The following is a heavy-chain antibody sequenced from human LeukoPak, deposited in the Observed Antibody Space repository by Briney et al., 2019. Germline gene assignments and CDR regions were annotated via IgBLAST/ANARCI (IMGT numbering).Heavy chain of an antibody. Sequence: GGSLRLSCAASGFTFSSYWMDWVRQAPGKGLEWVANIKQDGSEKYYVDSVKGRFTISRDNAKNSLYLQMNSLRADDTAVYYCARVRDWYTFDYWGQGALVTVSS. CDR3: ARVRDWYTFDY. V-gene: IGHV3-7*01. D-gene: IGHD2-21*01. CDR1: GFTFSSYW. CDR2: IKQDGSEK. J-gene: IGHJ4*02.